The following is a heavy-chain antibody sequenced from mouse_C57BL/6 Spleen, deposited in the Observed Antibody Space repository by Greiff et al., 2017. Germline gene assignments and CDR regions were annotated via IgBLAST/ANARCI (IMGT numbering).Heavy chain of an antibody. CDR2: INPNNGGT. CDR3: RRSYEHYWYIDD. CDR1: GYTFTDYY. Sequence: VQLQQSGPELVQPGASVKISCKASGYTFTDYYMNWVKPSHGKSLEWIGYINPNNGGTSYNQKFKGKATLTEDQSCSTAYKEHRSLASEDSAVYYGRRSYEHYWYIDDWGKGTTVTVS. J-gene: IGHJ1*03. V-gene: IGHV1-26*01. D-gene: IGHD2-3*01.